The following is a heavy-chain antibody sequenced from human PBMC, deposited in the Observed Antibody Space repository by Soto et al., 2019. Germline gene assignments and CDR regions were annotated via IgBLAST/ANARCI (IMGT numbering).Heavy chain of an antibody. Sequence: QLQLQESGPGLVKPSETLSLTCTVSGGSISSSSYYWGWIRQPPGKGLEWIGSIYYSGSTYYNPSLKSRVTISVDTSKNQFSLKLSSVTAADTAVYYCARQGRRLLWFGELSSNWFDPWGQGTLVTVSS. CDR3: ARQGRRLLWFGELSSNWFDP. D-gene: IGHD3-10*01. CDR2: IYYSGST. J-gene: IGHJ5*02. V-gene: IGHV4-39*01. CDR1: GGSISSSSYY.